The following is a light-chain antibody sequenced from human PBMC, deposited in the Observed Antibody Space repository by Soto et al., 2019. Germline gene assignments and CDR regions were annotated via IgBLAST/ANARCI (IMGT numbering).Light chain of an antibody. V-gene: IGLV2-14*01. CDR3: SSYTSSSTRV. J-gene: IGLJ3*02. CDR2: DVS. Sequence: QSVLTQPASVSGSPGQSITISCTGTSSDVGGYNYVSWYQQYPGKAPKLMIYDVSNRPSGVSNRFSGPKSGNTASLTISGLQGEDEADYYCSSYTSSSTRVFGGGTKRTVL. CDR1: SSDVGGYNY.